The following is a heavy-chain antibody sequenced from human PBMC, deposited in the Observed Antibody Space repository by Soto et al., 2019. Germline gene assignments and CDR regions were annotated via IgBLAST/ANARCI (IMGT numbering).Heavy chain of an antibody. Sequence: PGGSLRLSCAASGFTFSSYSMNWVRQAPGKGLEWVSYISSSSSTIYYADSVKGRFTISRDNAKNSLYLQMNSLRAEDTAVYYCARDRNSSGFFWDHFQHWGQGTLVTVSS. V-gene: IGHV3-48*01. J-gene: IGHJ1*01. CDR1: GFTFSSYS. D-gene: IGHD6-19*01. CDR2: ISSSSSTI. CDR3: ARDRNSSGFFWDHFQH.